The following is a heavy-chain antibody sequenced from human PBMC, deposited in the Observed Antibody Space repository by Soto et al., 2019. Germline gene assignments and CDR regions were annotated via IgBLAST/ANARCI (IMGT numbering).Heavy chain of an antibody. CDR3: ARDREDYCSSTSCYIPVADP. CDR1: GYTFTSYG. D-gene: IGHD2-2*02. J-gene: IGHJ5*02. Sequence: QVQLVQSGAEVKKPGASVKVSCKASGYTFTSYGISWVRQAPRQGLEWMGWISAYNGNTNYAQKLQGRVTMTTDTSTSTAYMELRSLRSDDTAVYYCARDREDYCSSTSCYIPVADPWGQGTLVTVSS. CDR2: ISAYNGNT. V-gene: IGHV1-18*04.